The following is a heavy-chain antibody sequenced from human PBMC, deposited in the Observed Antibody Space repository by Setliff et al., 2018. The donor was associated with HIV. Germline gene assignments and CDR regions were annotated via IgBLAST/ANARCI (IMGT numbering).Heavy chain of an antibody. D-gene: IGHD6-13*01. CDR2: INSDGSTT. CDR1: GFTFRSYW. Sequence: GGSLRLSCVASGFTFRSYWMHWARQAPGKGLVWVSLINSDGSTTNYADSVKGRFTISSDKAKNTVYLQMNSLRAEDTAVYYCASTQAAAYYYYYYGMDVWGQGTTVTVSS. CDR3: ASTQAAAYYYYYYGMDV. V-gene: IGHV3-74*01. J-gene: IGHJ6*02.